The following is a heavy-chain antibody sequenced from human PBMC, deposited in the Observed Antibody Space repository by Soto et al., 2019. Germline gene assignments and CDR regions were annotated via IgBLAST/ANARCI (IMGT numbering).Heavy chain of an antibody. J-gene: IGHJ4*02. CDR1: GGTFNTYA. Sequence: QVQLVQSGAEMKKPGSSVKVSCQSSGGTFNTYAMNWVRQAPGQGPEWMGDISPMFGAANYAPKLQGRVTITADESTSTSYMQLSSLTSEDKALYFCAREVQVHTPAFVYWGQGTLVTVSS. D-gene: IGHD3-10*01. CDR3: AREVQVHTPAFVY. V-gene: IGHV1-69*19. CDR2: ISPMFGAA.